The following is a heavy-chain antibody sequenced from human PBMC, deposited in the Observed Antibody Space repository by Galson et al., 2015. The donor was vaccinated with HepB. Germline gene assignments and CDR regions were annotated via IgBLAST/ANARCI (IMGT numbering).Heavy chain of an antibody. Sequence: SLRLSCAASGFTFSSYGMHWVRQAPGKGLEWVAVISYDGSNKYYADSVKGRFTISRDNSKNTLYLQMNSLRAEDTAVYYCARDRLGYCSGGSCPGYLDYWGQGTLVTVSS. J-gene: IGHJ4*02. D-gene: IGHD2-15*01. CDR1: GFTFSSYG. CDR2: ISYDGSNK. V-gene: IGHV3-30*03. CDR3: ARDRLGYCSGGSCPGYLDY.